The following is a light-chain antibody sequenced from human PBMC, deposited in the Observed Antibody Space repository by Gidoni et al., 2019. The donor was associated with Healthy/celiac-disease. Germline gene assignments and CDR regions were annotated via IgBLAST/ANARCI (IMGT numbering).Light chain of an antibody. CDR3: QQSYNTPYT. Sequence: DIQTTQSPSSLSASVRERVTITCRASQSVSSYLNWYQQKPGKAPKLLIYDASTLQSGVPSRFSGSGSGTDFTLTISSLQPEDFATYYCQQSYNTPYTFGQGTKLEIK. CDR2: DAS. J-gene: IGKJ2*01. CDR1: QSVSSY. V-gene: IGKV1-39*01.